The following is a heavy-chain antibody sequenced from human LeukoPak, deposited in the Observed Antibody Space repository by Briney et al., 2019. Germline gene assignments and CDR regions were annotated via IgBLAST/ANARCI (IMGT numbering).Heavy chain of an antibody. J-gene: IGHJ4*02. CDR1: GFTFDDYA. CDR3: AKDIKAFRGSYYFDY. Sequence: PGGSLRLSCAASGFTFDDYAMHWVRQAPGKGLEWVSGISWNSGSIGYADSVKGRFTISRDNAKNSLYLQMNSLRAEDTALYYCAKDIKAFRGSYYFDYWGQGTLVTVSS. D-gene: IGHD3-10*01. CDR2: ISWNSGSI. V-gene: IGHV3-9*01.